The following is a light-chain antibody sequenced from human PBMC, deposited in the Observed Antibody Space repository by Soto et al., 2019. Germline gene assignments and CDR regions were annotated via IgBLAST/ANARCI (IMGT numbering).Light chain of an antibody. J-gene: IGLJ1*01. CDR3: SSYAGSNNYV. CDR2: EVS. V-gene: IGLV2-8*01. Sequence: QSVLTQPPSASGSPGQSVTISCTGTSSDIGGYNYVSWYQQHPGKAPKLMIYEVSKRPSGVPDRFSGSKSGNTASLTVSGLDAEDEADYYCSSYAGSNNYVFGSGTKLTVL. CDR1: SSDIGGYNY.